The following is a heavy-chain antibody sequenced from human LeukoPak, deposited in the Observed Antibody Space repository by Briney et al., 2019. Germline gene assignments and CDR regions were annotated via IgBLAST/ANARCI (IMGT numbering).Heavy chain of an antibody. J-gene: IGHJ4*02. CDR3: ARQYYDRSEGNY. D-gene: IGHD3-22*01. V-gene: IGHV4-59*04. Sequence: SETLSLTCTVSGGSISSYYWSWIRQPPGKGLEWIGSIYDSGSTYYNPSLRSRVTISVDTSKNQFSLKLSSVTAADTAVYYCARQYYDRSEGNYWGQGTLVTVSS. CDR1: GGSISSYY. CDR2: IYDSGST.